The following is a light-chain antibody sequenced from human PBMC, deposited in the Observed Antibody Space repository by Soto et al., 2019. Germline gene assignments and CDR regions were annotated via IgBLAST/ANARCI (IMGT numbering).Light chain of an antibody. V-gene: IGLV1-51*01. Sequence: QSVFTQPPSVSAAPGQKVTISCSGSSSNIGSNYVSWYQQLPGTAPKLLIYDNSQRPSGIPDRFSGSKSGTSATLGITGLQTGDEADYYCGTWDSSLSAGVFGGGTKLTVL. CDR1: SSNIGSNY. CDR2: DNS. J-gene: IGLJ2*01. CDR3: GTWDSSLSAGV.